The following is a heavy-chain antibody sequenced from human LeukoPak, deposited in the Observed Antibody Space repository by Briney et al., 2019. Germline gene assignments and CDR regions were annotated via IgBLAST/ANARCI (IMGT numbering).Heavy chain of an antibody. J-gene: IGHJ6*04. CDR1: GFTFSSYA. CDR2: ISGSGGST. V-gene: IGHV3-23*01. CDR3: ARGYCSGGSCQIGFYYYGMDV. Sequence: GGSLRLSCAASGFTFSSYAMSWVRQAPGKGLEWVSGISGSGGSTYYADSVKGRFTISRDNSKNTLYLQMNSLRAEGTAVYYCARGYCSGGSCQIGFYYYGMDVWGKGTTVTVSS. D-gene: IGHD2-15*01.